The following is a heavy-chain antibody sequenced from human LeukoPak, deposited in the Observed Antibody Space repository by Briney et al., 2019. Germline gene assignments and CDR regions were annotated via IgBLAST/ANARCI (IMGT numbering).Heavy chain of an antibody. V-gene: IGHV4-59*01. J-gene: IGHJ4*02. D-gene: IGHD1-26*01. CDR1: GGSISSYY. Sequence: SETLSLTCTVSGGSISSYYWSWIRQPPGKGLEWIGYIYYSRSTNYNPSLKSRVTISVDTSKNQFSLKLSSVTAADTAVYYCVRRTSGSYSDYWGQGTLVTVSS. CDR3: VRRTSGSYSDY. CDR2: IYYSRST.